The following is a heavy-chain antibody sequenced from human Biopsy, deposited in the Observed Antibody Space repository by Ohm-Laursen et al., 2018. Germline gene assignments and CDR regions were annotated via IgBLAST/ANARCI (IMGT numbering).Heavy chain of an antibody. CDR2: SIPLFNTA. D-gene: IGHD3-22*01. V-gene: IGHV1-69*06. CDR1: GGTFTNHA. Sequence: GASVKVSCKASGGTFTNHAVGWVRQAPGKGLEWVGSSIPLFNTANYADKFQGRVTLTADKSTTTAYMELSSLRSEDTAIYYCARFPLGAYDDSGSYRAVEHWYFDLWGRGTLVTVSS. CDR3: ARFPLGAYDDSGSYRAVEHWYFDL. J-gene: IGHJ2*01.